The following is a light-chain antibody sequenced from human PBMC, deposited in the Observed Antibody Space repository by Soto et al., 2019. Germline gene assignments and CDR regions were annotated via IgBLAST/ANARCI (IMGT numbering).Light chain of an antibody. Sequence: QSVLTQPPSASGSPGQSVTISCTGTSSDVGSYKFVSWYQQHPGKAPKVLIFEVSKRPSGVPDRFSGSKSGKTASLTVSGLQAEDEADYYCSSYAGNNNLVFGGGTQLTVL. CDR3: SSYAGNNNLV. J-gene: IGLJ2*01. V-gene: IGLV2-8*01. CDR1: SSDVGSYKF. CDR2: EVS.